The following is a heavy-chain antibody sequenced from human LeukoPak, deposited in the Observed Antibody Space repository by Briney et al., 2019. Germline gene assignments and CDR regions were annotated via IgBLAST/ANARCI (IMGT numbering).Heavy chain of an antibody. J-gene: IGHJ6*03. Sequence: ASVKVSCKASGYTFTSYDINWVRQATGQGLEWMGWMNPNSGNTDYAQKFQGRVTMTRNTSISTAYMELSSLRSEDTAVYYCARIRPRPALVFPAHYYYYYYMDVWGKGTTVTVSS. CDR3: ARIRPRPALVFPAHYYYYYYMDV. D-gene: IGHD2-21*01. V-gene: IGHV1-8*01. CDR1: GYTFTSYD. CDR2: MNPNSGNT.